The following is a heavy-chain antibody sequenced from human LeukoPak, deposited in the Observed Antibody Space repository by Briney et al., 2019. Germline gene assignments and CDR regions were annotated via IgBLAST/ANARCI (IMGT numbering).Heavy chain of an antibody. CDR3: AKVYCGGDCYLYYFDY. Sequence: GGSLRLSCAASGFTFSSYAMSWVRQAPGKGLEWVSAISGSGGSTYYADSVKGRFTISRHNSKNTLYLQMNSLRAEDTAVYYCAKVYCGGDCYLYYFDYWGQGTLVTVSS. V-gene: IGHV3-23*01. D-gene: IGHD2-21*02. CDR1: GFTFSSYA. CDR2: ISGSGGST. J-gene: IGHJ4*02.